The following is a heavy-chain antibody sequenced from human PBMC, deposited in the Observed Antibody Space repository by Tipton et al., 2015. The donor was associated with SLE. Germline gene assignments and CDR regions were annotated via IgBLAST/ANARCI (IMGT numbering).Heavy chain of an antibody. CDR2: IYYSGST. CDR3: ARDSTGP. V-gene: IGHV4-4*02. D-gene: IGHD4-11*01. J-gene: IGHJ4*02. Sequence: TLSLTCAVSGGSISSSNWWSWVRQPPGKGLEWIGSIYYSGSTYYNPSLKSRVTISVDTSKNQFSLKLSSVTAADTAVYYCARDSTGPWGQGTLVTVSS. CDR1: GGSISSSNW.